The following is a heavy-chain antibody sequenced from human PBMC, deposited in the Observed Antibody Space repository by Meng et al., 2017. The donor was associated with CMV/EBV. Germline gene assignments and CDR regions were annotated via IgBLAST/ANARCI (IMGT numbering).Heavy chain of an antibody. D-gene: IGHD3-10*02. CDR3: ARVSWVFGAPPDY. Sequence: GSLRLSCAVYGGSFSGYYWSWIRQPPGKGLEWIGEINHSGSTNYNPSLKSRVTISVDTSKNQFSLKLSSVTVADTAVYYCARVSWVFGAPPDYWGQGTLVTVSS. V-gene: IGHV4-34*01. CDR1: GGSFSGYY. CDR2: INHSGST. J-gene: IGHJ4*02.